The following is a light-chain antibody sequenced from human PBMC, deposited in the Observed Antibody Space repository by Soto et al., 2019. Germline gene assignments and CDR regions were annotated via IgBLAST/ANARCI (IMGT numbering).Light chain of an antibody. CDR3: QQSNNCSPIT. V-gene: IGKV3-15*01. CDR2: GAS. J-gene: IGKJ5*01. Sequence: EIVMTQSPATLSVSPGERATLSCRASQSVSSNLAWYQQKPGQAPRLLIYGASTSATGIPARFSGSGSGTEFTLTISSLQSEDFAVYDCQQSNNCSPITFGQGTRLEIK. CDR1: QSVSSN.